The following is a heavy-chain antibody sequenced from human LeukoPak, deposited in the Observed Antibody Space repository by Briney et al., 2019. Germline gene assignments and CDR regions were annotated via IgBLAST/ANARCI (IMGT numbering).Heavy chain of an antibody. CDR3: ARETPSGAFDI. Sequence: SETLSLTCTVAGGSISSSSYYWGWIRQPPGKGLECIGSIYYSGSTYYNPSPKSRVTISVDTSKNPFSLKLSSVTAADTAVYYCARETPSGAFDIWGQGTMVTVSS. V-gene: IGHV4-39*07. D-gene: IGHD6-6*01. J-gene: IGHJ3*02. CDR1: GGSISSSSYY. CDR2: IYYSGST.